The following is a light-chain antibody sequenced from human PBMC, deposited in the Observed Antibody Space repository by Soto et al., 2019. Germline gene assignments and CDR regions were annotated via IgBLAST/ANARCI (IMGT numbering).Light chain of an antibody. Sequence: QSALTQPASVSGSPGQSITISCTGTSSDVGAYNYDSWYQQYPGEAPKVIIYDVSHRPAGVSNRFSGSKSGNTASLTISGLQTQDEADYYCSSYASATTHVFRTGTKVTVL. V-gene: IGLV2-14*01. CDR1: SSDVGAYNY. J-gene: IGLJ1*01. CDR2: DVS. CDR3: SSYASATTHV.